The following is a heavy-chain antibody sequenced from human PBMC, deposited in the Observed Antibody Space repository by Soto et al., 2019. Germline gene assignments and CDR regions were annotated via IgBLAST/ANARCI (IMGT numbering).Heavy chain of an antibody. CDR3: AKIAADGYNLVS. D-gene: IGHD5-12*01. CDR1: GFTFNTYP. J-gene: IGHJ5*02. CDR2: IGGGGLDT. V-gene: IGHV3-23*01. Sequence: AGGSLRLSCAASGFTFNTYPMSWVRQTPGKGLEWVSAIGGGGLDTYYADSVKGRVTMTIDTSTNTAFMELRSLRPDDAAVYYCAKIAADGYNLVSWGRGTRVTVSS.